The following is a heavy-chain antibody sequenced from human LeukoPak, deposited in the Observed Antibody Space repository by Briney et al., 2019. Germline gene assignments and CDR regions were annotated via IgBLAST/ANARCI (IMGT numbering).Heavy chain of an antibody. D-gene: IGHD6-6*01. Sequence: EASLKVSCKASGYTFTGYYMHWVRQAPGQGLEWMGWINPDSGGTNYAQKFQGRVTMTRDTSISTAYMELSRLRSDVTAVYYCAIQPYSSSSYFDYWGQGTLVTVSS. V-gene: IGHV1-2*02. CDR1: GYTFTGYY. J-gene: IGHJ4*02. CDR2: INPDSGGT. CDR3: AIQPYSSSSYFDY.